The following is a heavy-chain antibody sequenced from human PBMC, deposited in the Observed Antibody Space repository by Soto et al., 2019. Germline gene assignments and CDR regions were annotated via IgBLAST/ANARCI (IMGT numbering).Heavy chain of an antibody. D-gene: IGHD6-25*01. CDR2: IWYDGSNK. CDR3: ARESGGYYYYGMDV. J-gene: IGHJ6*02. CDR1: GFTFSSYG. V-gene: IGHV3-33*01. Sequence: GGSLRLSCAASGFTFSSYGMHWVRQAPGKGLEWVAVIWYDGSNKYYADSVKGRFTISRDNSKNTLYLQMNSLRAEDTAVYYCARESGGYYYYGMDVWGQGTTVTVSS.